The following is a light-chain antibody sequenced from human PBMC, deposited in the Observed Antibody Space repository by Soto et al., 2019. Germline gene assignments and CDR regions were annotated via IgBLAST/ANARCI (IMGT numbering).Light chain of an antibody. V-gene: IGKV1-5*03. CDR3: QQYNSYSLT. CDR1: QSISSW. J-gene: IGKJ4*01. Sequence: DIQMTQSPSTLSASVGDRVTITCRASQSISSWLAWYQQKPGKAPKLLIYKASSLESGVPSRFSGSGYGTEFTLTIISLQPDDFATYYCQQYNSYSLTFGGGTKVDIK. CDR2: KAS.